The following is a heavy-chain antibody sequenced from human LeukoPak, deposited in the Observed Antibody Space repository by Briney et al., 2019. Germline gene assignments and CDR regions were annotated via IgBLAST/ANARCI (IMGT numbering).Heavy chain of an antibody. CDR1: GFTFSVFW. V-gene: IGHV3-74*01. J-gene: IGHJ4*02. CDR2: ISPDGRST. Sequence: GGSLRLSCAASGFTFSVFWMFWVRQAPGQGLVWVSHISPDGRSTNYADSVKGRYTISRDNARNTLYLQLNSLTAEDTAVYYCAMGYKSAYSWDYWGQGTLVTVYS. D-gene: IGHD5-18*01. CDR3: AMGYKSAYSWDY.